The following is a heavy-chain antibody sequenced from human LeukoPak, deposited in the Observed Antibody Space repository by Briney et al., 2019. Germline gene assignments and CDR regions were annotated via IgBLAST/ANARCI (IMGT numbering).Heavy chain of an antibody. V-gene: IGHV3-11*04. CDR3: ARTSGSYGSYYFDY. Sequence: NTGGSLRLSCAASGFTFSDYYMSWIRQAPGKGLEWVAYISSSGTTIYYADSVKGRFTISRDNAKNSLYLQMNSLRAEDTAVYYCARTSGSYGSYYFDYWGQGTLVTVSS. CDR2: ISSSGTTI. J-gene: IGHJ4*02. D-gene: IGHD1-26*01. CDR1: GFTFSDYY.